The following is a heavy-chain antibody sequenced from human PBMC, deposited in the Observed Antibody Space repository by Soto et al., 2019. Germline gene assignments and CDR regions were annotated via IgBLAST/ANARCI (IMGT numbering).Heavy chain of an antibody. CDR1: GGSISSSNW. J-gene: IGHJ2*01. CDR2: TYHSGST. D-gene: IGHD6-13*01. V-gene: IGHV4-4*02. CDR3: AREGAAAGTGHWYFDL. Sequence: QVQLQESGPGLVKPSGTLSLTCAVSGGSISSSNWWSWVRQPPGKGLEWIVETYHSGSTNYNPSLKSRVTISVDKSKNQFSLKLSSVTAADTAVYYCAREGAAAGTGHWYFDLWGRGTLVTVSS.